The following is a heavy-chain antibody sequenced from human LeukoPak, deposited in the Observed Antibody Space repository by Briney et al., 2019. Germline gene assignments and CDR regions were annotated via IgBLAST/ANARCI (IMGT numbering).Heavy chain of an antibody. CDR2: ISSSSSTI. J-gene: IGHJ6*02. D-gene: IGHD2-2*01. CDR1: GFTFSSYS. CDR3: ARDSPGIVVVPAATVDYYGMDV. V-gene: IGHV3-48*02. Sequence: GGCLRLSCAASGFTFSSYSMNWVRQAPGKGLEWVSYISSSSSTIYYADSVKGRFTISRDNAKNSLYLQMNSLRDEDTAVYYCARDSPGIVVVPAATVDYYGMDVWGQGTTVTVSS.